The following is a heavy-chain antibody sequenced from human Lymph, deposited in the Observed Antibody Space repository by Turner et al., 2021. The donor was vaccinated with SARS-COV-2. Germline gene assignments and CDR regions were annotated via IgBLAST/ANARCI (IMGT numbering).Heavy chain of an antibody. D-gene: IGHD3-3*01. CDR1: GYTFIGYY. Sequence: QVQLVQSGTEVKKPGASVTVSCKASGYTFIGYYMHWVRQAPGQGLEWMGWNNPNSGGTNYAQKFQGRVTMTRDTSSSTAYMELSRLRSDDTAVYYCARDVERYNDFWSGYSGGYGLDVWGQGTTVTVSS. J-gene: IGHJ6*02. V-gene: IGHV1-2*02. CDR3: ARDVERYNDFWSGYSGGYGLDV. CDR2: NNPNSGGT.